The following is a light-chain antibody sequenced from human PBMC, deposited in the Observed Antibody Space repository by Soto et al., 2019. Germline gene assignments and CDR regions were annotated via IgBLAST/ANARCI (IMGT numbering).Light chain of an antibody. J-gene: IGKJ1*01. CDR1: ESISRDY. CDR2: GAS. CDR3: QQYVSSPRT. V-gene: IGKV3-20*01. Sequence: EIVLTQSPGTLSLSPGQRATLSCRASESISRDYLAWYQQRLGQAPRLLIYGASSGATGIPDRFSGSGSGTDFTLTISRLEPEDFAVYYCQQYVSSPRTFGQGTKVEI.